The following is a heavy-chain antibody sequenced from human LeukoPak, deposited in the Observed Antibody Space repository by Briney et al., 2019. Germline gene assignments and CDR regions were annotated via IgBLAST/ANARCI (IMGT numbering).Heavy chain of an antibody. Sequence: GGSLRLSCEASGFIFSSYAMAWVRQAPGKGLDWVSVIGASGADTYYSDSAKGRFTVSRDNSKDTLFLHMSSLRAEDTAVYFCATRPRDSSGYYLGAFDGWGQGTTVTGSS. CDR3: ATRPRDSSGYYLGAFDG. V-gene: IGHV3-23*01. J-gene: IGHJ3*01. D-gene: IGHD3-22*01. CDR1: GFIFSSYA. CDR2: IGASGADT.